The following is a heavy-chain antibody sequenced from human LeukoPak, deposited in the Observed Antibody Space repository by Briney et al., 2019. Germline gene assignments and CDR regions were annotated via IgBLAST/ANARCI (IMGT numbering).Heavy chain of an antibody. Sequence: ASVKVSCKASGYTFTSYGINWVRQATGQGLEWMGWMNPNSGNTGYAQKFQGRVTITTDESTSTAYMELSSLRSEDTAVYYCAGEGLEPTSMFVYWGQGTLVTVSS. CDR1: GYTFTSYG. CDR3: AGEGLEPTSMFVY. V-gene: IGHV1-8*01. D-gene: IGHD3/OR15-3a*01. J-gene: IGHJ4*02. CDR2: MNPNSGNT.